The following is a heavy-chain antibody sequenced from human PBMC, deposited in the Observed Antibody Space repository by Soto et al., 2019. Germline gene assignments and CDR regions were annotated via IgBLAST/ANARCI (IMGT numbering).Heavy chain of an antibody. CDR1: GGTFSSYT. Sequence: RASVKVSCKASGGTFSSYTISWVRQAPGQGLEWMGRIIPILGIANYAQKFQGRVTITADKSTSTAYMELSSLRSEDTAVYYCASHEPIYDFWSGSPNYYYYMDVWGKGTTVTVSS. D-gene: IGHD3-3*01. CDR2: IIPILGIA. J-gene: IGHJ6*03. CDR3: ASHEPIYDFWSGSPNYYYYMDV. V-gene: IGHV1-69*02.